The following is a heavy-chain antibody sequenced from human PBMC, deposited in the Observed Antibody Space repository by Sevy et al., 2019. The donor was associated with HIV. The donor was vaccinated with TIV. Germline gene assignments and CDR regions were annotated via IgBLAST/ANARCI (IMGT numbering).Heavy chain of an antibody. CDR3: ACLGESDAFDI. Sequence: GGCLRLSCAASGFTFSDYYMSWIRQAPGKGLEWVSYISSSGSTIYYADSVKGRFTISRDNAKNSLYLQMNSLRAEDTAVYYCACLGESDAFDIWGQGTMVTVSS. CDR2: ISSSGSTI. V-gene: IGHV3-11*01. D-gene: IGHD3-16*01. J-gene: IGHJ3*02. CDR1: GFTFSDYY.